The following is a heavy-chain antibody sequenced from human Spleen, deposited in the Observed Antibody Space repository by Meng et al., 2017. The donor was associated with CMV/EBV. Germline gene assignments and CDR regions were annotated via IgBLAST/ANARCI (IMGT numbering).Heavy chain of an antibody. CDR2: MNANSAST. Sequence: ASVKVSCKSSGYTFTSYYITWVRQAAGQGFEWMGWMNANSASTDYAQKFQGRVTMTTDTSTSTAYMELRSLRSDDTAVYYCARAYDPTNYYYYYGMDVWGQGTTVTVSS. D-gene: IGHD3-3*01. V-gene: IGHV1-8*01. J-gene: IGHJ6*02. CDR1: GYTFTSYY. CDR3: ARAYDPTNYYYYYGMDV.